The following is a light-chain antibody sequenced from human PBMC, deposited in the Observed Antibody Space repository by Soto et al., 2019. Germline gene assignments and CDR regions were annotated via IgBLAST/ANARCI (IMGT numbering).Light chain of an antibody. J-gene: IGKJ3*01. CDR3: QQYDNWPFT. V-gene: IGKV3-15*01. Sequence: EIGMTQSPATLSVSPGERATLSCRASQSVSNNLAWYQQKRGQAPRLLIYGASTRATGIPARFSGSGSGTEFTLTISSLQSEDVAVYYCQQYDNWPFTFGPGTKVDIK. CDR2: GAS. CDR1: QSVSNN.